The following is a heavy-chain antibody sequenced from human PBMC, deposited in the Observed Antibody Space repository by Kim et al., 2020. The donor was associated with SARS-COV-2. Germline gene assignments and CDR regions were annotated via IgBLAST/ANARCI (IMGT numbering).Heavy chain of an antibody. V-gene: IGHV4-34*01. CDR3: ARGLSSWTYGIFDY. J-gene: IGHJ4*02. Sequence: SETLSLTCAVYGGSFSGYYWSWIRQPPGKGLEWIGEINHSGSTNYNPSLKSRVTISVDTSKNQFSLKLSSVTAADTAVYYCARGLSSWTYGIFDYWGQGTLVTVSS. D-gene: IGHD6-13*01. CDR1: GGSFSGYY. CDR2: INHSGST.